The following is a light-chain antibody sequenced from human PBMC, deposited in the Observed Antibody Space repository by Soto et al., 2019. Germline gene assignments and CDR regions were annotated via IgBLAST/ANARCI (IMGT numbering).Light chain of an antibody. J-gene: IGLJ2*01. CDR1: NNDVGRYDY. V-gene: IGLV2-14*01. CDR2: DVT. Sequence: QSVLTQPASVSGSPGQSVTISCTGTNNDVGRYDYVSWYQQRPGRPPTLVIYDVTYRPSGVSHRFSGSKSGNTASLTISGLQAEDEGDYYCASYTRSTPVVFGEGTKLTVL. CDR3: ASYTRSTPVV.